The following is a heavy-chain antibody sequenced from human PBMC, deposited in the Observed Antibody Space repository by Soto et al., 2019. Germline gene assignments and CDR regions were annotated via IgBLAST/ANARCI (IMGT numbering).Heavy chain of an antibody. CDR2: ISLSGGST. Sequence: PGGSLRLSCAASGFTFSSYAMSWVRQAPGKGLEWVSSISLSGGSTYYADSVKGRFTTSRDNSKNTVDLQMNSLRAEDTAVYYCAASYHFDYWGQGTLVTVSS. J-gene: IGHJ4*02. CDR1: GFTFSSYA. CDR3: AASYHFDY. V-gene: IGHV3-23*01. D-gene: IGHD1-26*01.